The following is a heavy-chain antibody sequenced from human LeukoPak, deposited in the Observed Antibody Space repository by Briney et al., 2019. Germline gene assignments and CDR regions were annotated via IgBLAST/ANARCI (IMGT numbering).Heavy chain of an antibody. CDR2: INPSGGST. J-gene: IGHJ5*02. D-gene: IGHD6-13*01. CDR3: ARGDHWESLWVSQQLGP. Sequence: ASVKVSCKASGYTFTSYYMHWVRQAPGQGLEWMGIINPSGGSTSYAQKFQGRVTMTRDTSASTVYMELSSLRSEDTAVYYCARGDHWESLWVSQQLGPWGQGTLVTVSS. V-gene: IGHV1-46*01. CDR1: GYTFTSYY.